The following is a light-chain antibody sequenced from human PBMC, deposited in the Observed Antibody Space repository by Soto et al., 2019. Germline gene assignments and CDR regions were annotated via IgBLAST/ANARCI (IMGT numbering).Light chain of an antibody. CDR3: CSYAGSYTLV. J-gene: IGLJ3*02. Sequence: QSALTQPRSVSGSPGQSVTISCAGTGSDVGAYIWVSWYHQHPGKVPKLIIYDVSRRPSGVPDRFSGSKSGNTASLTISGLQADDEADYYCCSYAGSYTLVFGGGTKLTVL. CDR2: DVS. V-gene: IGLV2-11*01. CDR1: GSDVGAYIW.